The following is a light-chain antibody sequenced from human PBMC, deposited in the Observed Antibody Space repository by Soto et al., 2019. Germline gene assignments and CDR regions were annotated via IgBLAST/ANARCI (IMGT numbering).Light chain of an antibody. CDR2: KAS. CDR3: QHYNSYSEA. J-gene: IGKJ1*01. CDR1: QSISTW. V-gene: IGKV1-5*03. Sequence: DIQMTQSPSTLPASVGDRVTITCRANQSISTWLAWYQQKPGKAPKLLIYKASTLKSGVPSRFSGSGSGTEFTLTISSLQPDDFATYYCQHYNSYSEAFGQGTKVELK.